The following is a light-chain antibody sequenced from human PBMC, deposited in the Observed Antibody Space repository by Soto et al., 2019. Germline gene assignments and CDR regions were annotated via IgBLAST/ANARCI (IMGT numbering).Light chain of an antibody. J-gene: IGLJ3*02. CDR3: AAWDDSLNSWV. Sequence: QSVLTQPPSASGTPGQRVTISCSGSSSNIGRNTVNWYQQLPGMAPKIFMNRNDQRPSGVPDRFSGSKSGTSASLAISGLQSDDEADYYCAAWDDSLNSWVFGGGTKLTVL. CDR1: SSNIGRNT. CDR2: RND. V-gene: IGLV1-44*01.